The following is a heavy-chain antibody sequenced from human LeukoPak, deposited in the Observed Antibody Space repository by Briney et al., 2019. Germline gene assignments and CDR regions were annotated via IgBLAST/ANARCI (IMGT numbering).Heavy chain of an antibody. J-gene: IGHJ6*03. Sequence: GGSLRLSCAASGFTFSSHWMSWVRQAPGKGLEWVANIKQDGSEKYYVDSVKGRFTISRDNAKNSLYLQMNSLRAEDTAVYYCARDAWNYDFWSGYYYYYYYMDVWGKGTTVTVSS. V-gene: IGHV3-7*01. CDR1: GFTFSSHW. CDR3: ARDAWNYDFWSGYYYYYYYMDV. CDR2: IKQDGSEK. D-gene: IGHD3-3*01.